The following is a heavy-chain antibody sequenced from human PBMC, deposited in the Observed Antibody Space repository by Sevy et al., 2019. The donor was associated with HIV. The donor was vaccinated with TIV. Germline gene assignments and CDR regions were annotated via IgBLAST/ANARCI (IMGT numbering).Heavy chain of an antibody. Sequence: SETLSLTCTVSGGSISSYYWSWIRQPAGQGLEWIGRIYTSGSTNYNPSLKSRVTMSVDTSKNQFSLKLSSVTAADTAVYYCARGPYSSGLYYYYGMDVWGQGTTVTVSS. CDR1: GGSISSYY. CDR2: IYTSGST. D-gene: IGHD6-19*01. V-gene: IGHV4-4*07. CDR3: ARGPYSSGLYYYYGMDV. J-gene: IGHJ6*02.